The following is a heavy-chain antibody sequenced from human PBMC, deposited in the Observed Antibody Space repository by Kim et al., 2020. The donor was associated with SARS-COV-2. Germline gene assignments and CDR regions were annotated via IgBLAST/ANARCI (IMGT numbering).Heavy chain of an antibody. V-gene: IGHV4-39*01. CDR1: GGPTSSSSHH. CDR3: ARLIEGSPADI. CDR2: IYYRGNT. Sequence: SETLSLTCTVSGGPTSSSSHHWGWIRQAPGKGLEWIGSIYYRGNTYYNPALKSRVSISVDTSKNQFSLKLSSVTAADTAVYYCARLIEGSPADIWGQGTMVTVPS. D-gene: IGHD1-26*01. J-gene: IGHJ3*02.